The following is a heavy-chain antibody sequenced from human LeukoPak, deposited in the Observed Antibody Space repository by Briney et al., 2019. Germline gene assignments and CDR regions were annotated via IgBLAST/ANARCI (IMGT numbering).Heavy chain of an antibody. Sequence: SETLSLTCTVSGGSISSSSYYWGWIRQPPGKGLEWIGCIYYSGSTYYNPSLKSRVTISVDTSKNQFSLKLSSVTAADTAVYYCARRTVLRFLEWLGYFDYWGQGTLVTVSS. CDR1: GGSISSSSYY. J-gene: IGHJ4*02. CDR2: IYYSGST. V-gene: IGHV4-39*01. D-gene: IGHD3-3*01. CDR3: ARRTVLRFLEWLGYFDY.